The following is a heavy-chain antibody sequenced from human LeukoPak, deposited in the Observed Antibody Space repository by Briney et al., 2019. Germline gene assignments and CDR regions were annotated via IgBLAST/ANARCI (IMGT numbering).Heavy chain of an antibody. J-gene: IGHJ4*02. V-gene: IGHV1-46*01. CDR3: ATENSSGWYSFDY. D-gene: IGHD6-19*01. Sequence: GASVKVSCKASGYTFTSYYMHWVRQAPGQGLEWMGIINPSGGSTSYAQKFQGRVTMTEDTSTDTAYMELSSLRSEDTAVYYCATENSSGWYSFDYWGQGTLVTVSS. CDR1: GYTFTSYY. CDR2: INPSGGST.